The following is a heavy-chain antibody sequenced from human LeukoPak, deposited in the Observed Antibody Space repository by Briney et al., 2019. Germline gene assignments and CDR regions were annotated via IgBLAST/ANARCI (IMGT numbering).Heavy chain of an antibody. J-gene: IGHJ4*02. CDR2: IYHSGST. D-gene: IGHD2-15*01. CDR3: ARRWYFDY. CDR1: GYSISSGYY. V-gene: IGHV4-38-2*02. Sequence: SETLSLTCTVSGYSISSGYYWGWIRQPPGKGLEWIGSIYHSGSTYYNPSLKSRVTISVDTSKNQFSLMLSSVTAADTAVYYCARRWYFDYWGQGTLVTVSS.